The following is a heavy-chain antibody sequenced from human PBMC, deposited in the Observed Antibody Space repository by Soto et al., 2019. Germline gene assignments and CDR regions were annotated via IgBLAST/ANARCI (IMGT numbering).Heavy chain of an antibody. CDR1: GLIVSGNY. CDR3: AKVPLLEGGRWTEC. Sequence: GGSLRLSCAASGLIVSGNYMTWVRQAPGRGLEWVSIIYSAGNTFYADSVKGRFTISRDNSKNTVYLQMNSLRAEDTALYSGAKVPLLEGGRWTECWGQGARVPVSS. J-gene: IGHJ4*02. CDR2: IYSAGNT. D-gene: IGHD1-1*01. V-gene: IGHV3-53*01.